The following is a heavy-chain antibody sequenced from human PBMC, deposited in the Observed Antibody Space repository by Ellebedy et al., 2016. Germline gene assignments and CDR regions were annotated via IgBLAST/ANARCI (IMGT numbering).Heavy chain of an antibody. D-gene: IGHD3/OR15-3a*01. J-gene: IGHJ6*03. V-gene: IGHV3-33*01. CDR3: ARGWTLYYYMDV. CDR2: IWYDGSNK. CDR1: GFTFSRYG. Sequence: GESLKISXAASGFTFSRYGMHWVRQAPGKGLEWVAVIWYDGSNKYYADSVKGRVTISRDNSKNTLYLQMNSLRAEDTAVYYCARGWTLYYYMDVWGKGTTVTVSS.